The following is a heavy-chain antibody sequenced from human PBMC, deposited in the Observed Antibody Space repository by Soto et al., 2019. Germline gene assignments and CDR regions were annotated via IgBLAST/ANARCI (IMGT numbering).Heavy chain of an antibody. V-gene: IGHV3-33*01. J-gene: IGHJ5*02. CDR2: IWHDGSKK. D-gene: IGHD2-21*01. CDR1: GFTFNYYG. Sequence: HPGGSLRLSCEVSGFTFNYYGMHWVRQAPGKGLEWVAVIWHDGSKKYYADSVKGRFTISRDDSKNTLYLQMNSLRVEDTAVYYCARDSTINVGLWSWGQGTLVTVSS. CDR3: ARDSTINVGLWS.